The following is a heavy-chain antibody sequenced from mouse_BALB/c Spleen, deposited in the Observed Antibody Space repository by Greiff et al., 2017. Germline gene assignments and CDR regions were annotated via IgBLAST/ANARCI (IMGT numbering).Heavy chain of an antibody. Sequence: EVKVVESGGGLVKPGGSLKLSCAASGFAFSSYDMSWVRQTPEKRLEWVAYISSGGGSTYYPDTVKGRFTISRDNAKNTLYLEMSSLRSEDTAMYYCARGGYRYAMDYWGQGTSVTVSS. CDR1: GFAFSSYD. CDR2: ISSGGGST. V-gene: IGHV5-12-1*01. D-gene: IGHD2-14*01. J-gene: IGHJ4*01. CDR3: ARGGYRYAMDY.